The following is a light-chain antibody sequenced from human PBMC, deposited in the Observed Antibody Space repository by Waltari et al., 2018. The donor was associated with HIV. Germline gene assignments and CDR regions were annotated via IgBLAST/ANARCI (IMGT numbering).Light chain of an antibody. CDR3: CSYAGSSTLV. CDR1: SSAVGGYNY. Sequence: QSALTQPASVSGSPGQSITISCTGTSSAVGGYNYVSWYQQHPGKAPKLMIYDVSKRLSGVSKRVSVSKSGNTASLTISGLQAEDEADYYCCSYAGSSTLVFGGGTKLTVL. CDR2: DVS. J-gene: IGLJ2*01. V-gene: IGLV2-23*02.